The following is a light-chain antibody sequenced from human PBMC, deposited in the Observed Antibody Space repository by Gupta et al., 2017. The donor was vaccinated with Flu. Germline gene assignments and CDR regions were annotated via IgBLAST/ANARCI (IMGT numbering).Light chain of an antibody. CDR2: KAT. CDR1: QGIRSW. V-gene: IGKV1-5*03. Sequence: TVTITCRASQGIRSWLAWYHQKPGQAPRLLINKATSLESGVPSRFSGSESGTEFTLTINNLQPDDFGTYYCQHYNSYTEFVFGPGTKVEI. J-gene: IGKJ3*01. CDR3: QHYNSYTEFV.